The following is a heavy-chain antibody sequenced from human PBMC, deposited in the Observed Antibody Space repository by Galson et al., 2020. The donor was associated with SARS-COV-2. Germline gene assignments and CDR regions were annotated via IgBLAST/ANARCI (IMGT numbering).Heavy chain of an antibody. V-gene: IGHV1-3*01. CDR2: INAGNGDT. CDR3: ARGSGYSSGWPPFED. D-gene: IGHD6-19*01. J-gene: IGHJ4*02. Sequence: ASVKVSCKASGYSFTFYAMHWVRQAPGQRLEWMGWINAGNGDTKYSQKFQGRVTITSDTPASTAYMDLSSLASEDTAVYYCARGSGYSSGWPPFEDWGQGTLVTVSS. CDR1: GYSFTFYA.